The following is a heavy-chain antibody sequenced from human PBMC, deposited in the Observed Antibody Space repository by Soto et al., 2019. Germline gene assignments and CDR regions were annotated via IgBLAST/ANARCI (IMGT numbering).Heavy chain of an antibody. CDR1: GFTFSNAW. CDR2: IKSKTDGGTT. CDR3: TTAPLRYCSSTSCYRFDY. D-gene: IGHD2-2*01. V-gene: IGHV3-15*01. J-gene: IGHJ4*02. Sequence: AGGSLRLSCAASGFTFSNAWMSWVRQAPGKGLEWVGRIKSKTDGGTTDYAAPVKGRFTISRDDSKNTLYLQMNSLKTEDTAVYYCTTAPLRYCSSTSCYRFDYWGQGTLVTVSS.